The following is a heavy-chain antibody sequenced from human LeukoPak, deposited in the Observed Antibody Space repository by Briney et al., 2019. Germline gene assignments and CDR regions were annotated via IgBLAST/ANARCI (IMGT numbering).Heavy chain of an antibody. V-gene: IGHV4-59*08. Sequence: SETLSLTCTVSGGSISSYYWSWIRQPPGKGLEWIGYIYYSGSTNYNPSLKSRVTISVGTSKNQFSLKLSSVTAADTAVYYCAVTLNYYDSSGYDTMTAFDIWGQGTMVTVSS. CDR1: GGSISSYY. D-gene: IGHD3-22*01. J-gene: IGHJ3*02. CDR3: AVTLNYYDSSGYDTMTAFDI. CDR2: IYYSGST.